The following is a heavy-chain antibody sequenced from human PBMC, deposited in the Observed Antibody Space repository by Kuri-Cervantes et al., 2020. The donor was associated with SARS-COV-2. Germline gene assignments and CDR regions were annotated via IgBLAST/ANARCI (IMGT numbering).Heavy chain of an antibody. J-gene: IGHJ4*02. Sequence: AVKVSCKASGGTFSSYTISWVRQAPGQGLEWMGRIIPILGIANYAQKFQGRVTITADKSTSTAYMELSSLRSEDTAVYYCARASSGYDLDIDYWGQGTLVTVSS. CDR1: GGTFSSYT. CDR2: IIPILGIA. V-gene: IGHV1-69*02. CDR3: ARASSGYDLDIDY. D-gene: IGHD5-12*01.